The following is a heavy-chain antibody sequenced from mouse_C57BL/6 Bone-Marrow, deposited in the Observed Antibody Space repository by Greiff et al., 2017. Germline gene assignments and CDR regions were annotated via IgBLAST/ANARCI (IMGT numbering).Heavy chain of an antibody. J-gene: IGHJ3*01. D-gene: IGHD2-4*01. CDR2: IRSKSNNYAT. CDR3: VRQGYGDYDEAC. CDR1: GFSFNTYA. V-gene: IGHV10-1*01. Sequence: DVHLVESGGGLVQPKGSLKLSCAASGFSFNTYAMNWVRQAPGKGLEWVARIRSKSNNYATYYADSVKDRFTISRDDSESMLYLQMNNLKTEDTAMYDCVRQGYGDYDEACWGQGTLVTVSA.